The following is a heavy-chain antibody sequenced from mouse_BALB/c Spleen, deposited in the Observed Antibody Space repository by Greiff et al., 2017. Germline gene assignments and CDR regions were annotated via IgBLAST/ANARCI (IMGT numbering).Heavy chain of an antibody. V-gene: IGHV1-9*01. CDR2: ILPGSGST. CDR1: GYTFSSYW. D-gene: IGHD1-2*01. J-gene: IGHJ4*01. CDR3: ARFHYYAPYAMDY. Sequence: QVQLQQSGAELMKPGASVKISCKATGYTFSSYWIEWVKQRPGHGLEWIGEILPGSGSTNYNEKFKGKATFTADTSSNTAYMQLSSLTSEDSAVYYCARFHYYAPYAMDYWGQGTSVTVSS.